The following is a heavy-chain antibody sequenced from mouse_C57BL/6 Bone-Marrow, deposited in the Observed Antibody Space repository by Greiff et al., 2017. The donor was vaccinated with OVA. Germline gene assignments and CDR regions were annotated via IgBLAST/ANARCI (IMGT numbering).Heavy chain of an antibody. Sequence: QVQLQQSGPELVNPGASVKISCKASGYAFSSSWMNWVKQRTGKGLEWIGRIYPGDGATNYNGKFKGKATLAADKSSSTAYMQLSSLTSEDSAVCVGARSAVASRDYWGQGTTLTVSS. V-gene: IGHV1-82*01. CDR2: IYPGDGAT. J-gene: IGHJ2*01. D-gene: IGHD6-1*01. CDR1: GYAFSSSW. CDR3: ARSAVASRDY.